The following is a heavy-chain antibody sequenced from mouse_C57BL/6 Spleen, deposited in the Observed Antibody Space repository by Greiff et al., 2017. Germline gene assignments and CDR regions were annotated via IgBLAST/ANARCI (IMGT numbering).Heavy chain of an antibody. D-gene: IGHD2-4*01. CDR3: LCDYDAPFDY. CDR2: INPNNGGT. Sequence: VQLQQSGPELVKPGASVKMSCKASGYTFTDYNMHWVKQSHGKSLEWIGYINPNNGGTSYNQKFKGKATLTVNKSSSTAYMELRSLTSEDSAVYYCLCDYDAPFDYWGQGTTLTVSS. CDR1: GYTFTDYN. V-gene: IGHV1-22*01. J-gene: IGHJ2*01.